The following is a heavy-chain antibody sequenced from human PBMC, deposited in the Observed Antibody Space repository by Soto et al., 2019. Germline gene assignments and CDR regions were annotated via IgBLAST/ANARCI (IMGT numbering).Heavy chain of an antibody. CDR3: AKPGYYDFWSGRKGYYYGMDV. CDR1: GYTLTELS. D-gene: IGHD3-3*01. J-gene: IGHJ6*02. CDR2: FDPEDGET. V-gene: IGHV1-24*01. Sequence: ASVKVSCKVSGYTLTELSMHWVRQAPGKGLEWMGGFDPEDGETIYAQKFQGRVTMTEDTSTDTAYRELSSLRSEDTAVYYCAKPGYYDFWSGRKGYYYGMDVWGQGTTVTVSS.